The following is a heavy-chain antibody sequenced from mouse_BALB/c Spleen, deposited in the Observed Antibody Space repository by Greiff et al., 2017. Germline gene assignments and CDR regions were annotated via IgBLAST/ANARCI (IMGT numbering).Heavy chain of an antibody. CDR3: ASQTDGSSYEFAY. V-gene: IGHV5-12-1*01. J-gene: IGHJ3*01. D-gene: IGHD1-1*01. CDR2: ISSGGGST. Sequence: EVKLVESGGGLVKPGGSLKLSCAASGFAFSSYDMSWVRQTPEKRLEWVAYISSGGGSTYYPDTVKGRFTISRDNAKNTLYLQMSSLKSEDTAMYYCASQTDGSSYEFAYWGQGTLVTVSA. CDR1: GFAFSSYD.